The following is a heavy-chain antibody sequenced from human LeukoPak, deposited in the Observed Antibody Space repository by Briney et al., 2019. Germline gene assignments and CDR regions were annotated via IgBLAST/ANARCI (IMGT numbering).Heavy chain of an antibody. CDR1: GRTIGLYG. J-gene: IGHJ6*02. D-gene: IGHD3-10*01. CDR3: AREKYEGSGSHYFALDV. Sequence: GRSLRLSCEASGRTIGLYGMFWVRQAPGKGLEWVAAIWFDGSNKYYADSVKGRFTISRDNSRNTVLLQMGSLSAEDTAVYYCAREKYEGSGSHYFALDVWGQGTMVIVSS. V-gene: IGHV3-33*07. CDR2: IWFDGSNK.